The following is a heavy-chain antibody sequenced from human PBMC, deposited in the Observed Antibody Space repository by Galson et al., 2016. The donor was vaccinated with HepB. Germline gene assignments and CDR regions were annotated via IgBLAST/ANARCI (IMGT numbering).Heavy chain of an antibody. CDR1: GGSISSSNW. J-gene: IGHJ4*02. Sequence: LSLTCAVSGGSISSSNWWSWVRQPPGKGLEWIGAIYHSGSTNYKPSLKSRVAISIDNSKNQFSLRLSSVTAADTAAYYCARGSPLRFLEWSLGFFESWGQGTLVTVSS. V-gene: IGHV4-4*02. CDR2: IYHSGST. CDR3: ARGSPLRFLEWSLGFFES. D-gene: IGHD3-3*01.